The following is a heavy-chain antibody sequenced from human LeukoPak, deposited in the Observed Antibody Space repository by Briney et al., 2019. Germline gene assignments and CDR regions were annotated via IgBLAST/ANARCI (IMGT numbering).Heavy chain of an antibody. Sequence: ASVKVSCKASGGTFSSYAINWVRQATGQGLEWMGWMNPNSGNTGYAQKFQGRVTMTRNTSISTAYMELSSLRSEDTAVYYCARGALFSFVLEGVNFDYWGQGTLVTVSS. CDR2: MNPNSGNT. J-gene: IGHJ4*02. CDR1: GGTFSSYA. V-gene: IGHV1-8*02. CDR3: ARGALFSFVLEGVNFDY. D-gene: IGHD2-21*01.